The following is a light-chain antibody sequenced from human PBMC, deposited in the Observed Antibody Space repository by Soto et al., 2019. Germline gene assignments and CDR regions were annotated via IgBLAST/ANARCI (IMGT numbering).Light chain of an antibody. CDR3: QQHGSSPEP. J-gene: IGKJ1*01. CDR2: CAS. V-gene: IGKV3-20*01. Sequence: IVLTQSPGTLSLSPGERAALAGRASQSGSSNYLAGYQQKPGQAPRLLVYCASRRATGIPDRFSGSGSGTDFTLTIRRLAPEDFSVYYRQQHGSSPEPSGQRTKVDIK. CDR1: QSGSSNY.